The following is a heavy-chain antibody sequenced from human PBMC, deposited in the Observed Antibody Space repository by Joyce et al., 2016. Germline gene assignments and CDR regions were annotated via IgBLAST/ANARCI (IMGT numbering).Heavy chain of an antibody. V-gene: IGHV4-59*08. Sequence: QVQLQESGPRLLKPSETLSLTCSVSGDSTTHYYWTWIRQSPGKGLEWIGVMVHSGSTNYNPSLRSRATISGDTSKNQICLKLTSLTAADTAVYYWARLVQYSSSSGFDYWGRGTLITVSS. CDR1: GDSTTHYY. CDR3: ARLVQYSSSSGFDY. D-gene: IGHD6-6*01. J-gene: IGHJ4*02. CDR2: MVHSGST.